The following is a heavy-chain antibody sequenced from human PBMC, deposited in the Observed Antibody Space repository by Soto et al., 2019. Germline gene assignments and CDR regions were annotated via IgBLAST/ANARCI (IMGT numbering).Heavy chain of an antibody. CDR1: GYSFTSYW. J-gene: IGHJ6*02. V-gene: IGHV5-10-1*01. CDR2: IDPSDSYT. CDR3: ARLPITMVRGSMDYYYGMDV. Sequence: PGESLKISCKGSGYSFTSYWISWVRQMPGKGLEWMGRIDPSDSYTNYSPSFQGHVTISADKSISTAYLQWSSLKASDTAMYYCARLPITMVRGSMDYYYGMDVWGQGTTVTVSS. D-gene: IGHD3-10*01.